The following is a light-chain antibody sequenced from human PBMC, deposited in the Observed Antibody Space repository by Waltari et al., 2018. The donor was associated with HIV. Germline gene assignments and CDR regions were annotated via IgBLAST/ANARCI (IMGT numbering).Light chain of an antibody. Sequence: QSALTQPPSASGSPGQSVTISCTGTSSDVGGYNYVSWYQQHPDKAPKLMIYEVSKRPSGVPDRFSSSKSGNTASLTVSGLQAEDEADYYCSSYAGSNVIFGGGTKLTVL. CDR1: SSDVGGYNY. CDR3: SSYAGSNVI. V-gene: IGLV2-8*01. J-gene: IGLJ2*01. CDR2: EVS.